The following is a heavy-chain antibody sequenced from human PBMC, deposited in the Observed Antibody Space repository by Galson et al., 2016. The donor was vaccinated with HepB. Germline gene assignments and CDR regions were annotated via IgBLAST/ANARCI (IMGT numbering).Heavy chain of an antibody. CDR1: GFAFSNYS. Sequence: SLRLSCAASGFAFSNYSMSWVRQAPGKGLEWVSEITGSGNKTYYADSVKGRFTISRDNSKNTLFVQMSSLRAEDTAVYYCAKLGLTVAAFHYWGQGPLVTVSS. CDR3: AKLGLTVAAFHY. V-gene: IGHV3-23*01. CDR2: ITGSGNKT. D-gene: IGHD6-19*01. J-gene: IGHJ4*02.